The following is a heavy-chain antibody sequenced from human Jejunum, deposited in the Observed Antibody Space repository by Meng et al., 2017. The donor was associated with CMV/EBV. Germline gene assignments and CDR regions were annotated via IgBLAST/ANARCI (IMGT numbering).Heavy chain of an antibody. CDR3: APGFRSWSGSYSS. CDR2: ITHSGST. J-gene: IGHJ4*02. CDR1: GAPFSGY. Sequence: QVTLQQGGEGLLKPSETLSLTCGVYGAPFSGYWSWVRQPPGKGLEWIGEITHSGSTNYNVSLKSRVTISIDTSKNQFSLKLSSVTATDTAVYYCAPGFRSWSGSYSSWGQGTLVTVSS. V-gene: IGHV4-34*01. D-gene: IGHD1-26*01.